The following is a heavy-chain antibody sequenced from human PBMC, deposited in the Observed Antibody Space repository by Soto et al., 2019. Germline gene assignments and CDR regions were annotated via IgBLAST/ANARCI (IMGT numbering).Heavy chain of an antibody. CDR2: ISGSGGST. Sequence: PGGSLRLSCAASGFTFSSYAMSWVRQAPGKGLEWVSAISGSGGSTYYADSVKGRFTISRDNSKNTLYLQMDSLRAEDTAVHYCAKEVSDLQTCFDYWGQGTLVTVSS. J-gene: IGHJ4*02. D-gene: IGHD3-3*01. CDR3: AKEVSDLQTCFDY. V-gene: IGHV3-23*01. CDR1: GFTFSSYA.